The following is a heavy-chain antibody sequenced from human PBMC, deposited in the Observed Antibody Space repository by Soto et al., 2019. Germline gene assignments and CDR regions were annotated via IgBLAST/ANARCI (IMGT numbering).Heavy chain of an antibody. CDR3: ARGNFDVAAAGH. CDR2: ISYDGSNK. D-gene: IGHD6-13*01. J-gene: IGHJ4*02. V-gene: IGHV3-30-3*01. Sequence: GGSLRLSCAASGFTFSSYAMHWVRQAPGKGLEWVAVISYDGSNKYYADSVKGRFTISRDNSKNTLYLQMNSLRAEDTAVYYCARGNFDVAAAGHWGQGTLFTVSS. CDR1: GFTFSSYA.